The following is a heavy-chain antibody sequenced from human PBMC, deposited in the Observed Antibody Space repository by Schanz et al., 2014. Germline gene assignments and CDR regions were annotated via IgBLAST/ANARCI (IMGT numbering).Heavy chain of an antibody. CDR1: GFTLSNSD. J-gene: IGHJ4*02. CDR2: IGYLGDT. D-gene: IGHD1-1*01. CDR3: ARGTDWSLHY. Sequence: DVQLLESGGGLVQPGGSLRLSCAASGFTLSNSDMHWVRQGTGKGLEWVSTIGYLGDTYYPDSVKGRFTVSRDSGQNSLYLQMNSLRAGDAAVYYCARGTDWSLHYWGQGALVTVSS. V-gene: IGHV3-13*01.